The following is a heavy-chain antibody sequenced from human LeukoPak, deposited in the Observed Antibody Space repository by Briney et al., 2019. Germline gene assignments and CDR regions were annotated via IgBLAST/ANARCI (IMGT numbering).Heavy chain of an antibody. D-gene: IGHD3-10*01. V-gene: IGHV4-59*13. J-gene: IGHJ4*02. CDR3: ARLTNYGSGNYYNDY. CDR2: IHYSGST. CDR1: GGSISSYY. Sequence: SETLSLTCTVSGGSISSYYWSWIRQPPGKGLEWIGYIHYSGSTSYNPSLRSRVTISIDTSKNQFSLKLSSVTAADTAVYYCARLTNYGSGNYYNDYWGQGTLVTVSS.